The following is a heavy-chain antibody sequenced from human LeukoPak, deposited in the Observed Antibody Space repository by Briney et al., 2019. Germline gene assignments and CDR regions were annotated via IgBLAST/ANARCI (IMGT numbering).Heavy chain of an antibody. D-gene: IGHD3-3*01. Sequence: GGSLRPPCPASGFTFSTNAMTWFRKAPGKGLEWAPAISGSGGSTYYADSVKGRFTISRDNSKNTLYLQMNSLRAEDTAVYYCAKDRPGDYAFSAPVYWGQGTLVTVSS. CDR1: GFTFSTNA. CDR2: ISGSGGST. CDR3: AKDRPGDYAFSAPVY. V-gene: IGHV3-23*01. J-gene: IGHJ4*02.